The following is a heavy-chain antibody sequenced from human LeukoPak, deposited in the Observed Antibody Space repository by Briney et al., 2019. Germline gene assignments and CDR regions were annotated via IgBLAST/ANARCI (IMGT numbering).Heavy chain of an antibody. CDR2: IKQDGGEK. CDR3: ARDSGFYINGMDV. CDR1: GFTFSSYA. Sequence: GGSLRLSCAASGFTFSSYAMSWVRQAPGKGLEWVANIKQDGGEKYYVDSVKGRFTISRDNAKNSLYLQMNSLRAEDTAVYYCARDSGFYINGMDVWGQGTTVTVSS. V-gene: IGHV3-7*01. D-gene: IGHD3-3*01. J-gene: IGHJ6*02.